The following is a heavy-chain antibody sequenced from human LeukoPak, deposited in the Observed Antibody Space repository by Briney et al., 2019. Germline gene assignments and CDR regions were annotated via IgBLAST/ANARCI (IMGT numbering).Heavy chain of an antibody. V-gene: IGHV1-69*05. CDR1: GGTFSSYA. J-gene: IGHJ4*02. CDR2: IIPIFGTA. CDR3: ARNGGITIFGVVPYFDY. Sequence: ASVKVSCKASGGTFSSYAISWVRQAPGQGLEWMGGIIPIFGTANYAQKFQGRVTITTDESTSTAYMELSSLRSEDKAVYYCARNGGITIFGVVPYFDYWGQGTLVTVSS. D-gene: IGHD3-3*01.